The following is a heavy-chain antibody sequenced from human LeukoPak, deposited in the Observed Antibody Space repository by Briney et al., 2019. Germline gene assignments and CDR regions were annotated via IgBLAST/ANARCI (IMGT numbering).Heavy chain of an antibody. CDR2: ISAYDGNT. D-gene: IGHD3-10*01. V-gene: IGHV1-18*01. CDR3: ARDGYGSGKGYFDY. CDR1: GYTFTSYG. J-gene: IGHJ4*02. Sequence: ASVKVSCKASGYTFTSYGFTWVRQAPGQGPEWMGWISAYDGNTNSAQKFQGSVTMTTDTSSSTAYMELRSLTSDDTAVYYCARDGYGSGKGYFDYWGQGTLVTVSS.